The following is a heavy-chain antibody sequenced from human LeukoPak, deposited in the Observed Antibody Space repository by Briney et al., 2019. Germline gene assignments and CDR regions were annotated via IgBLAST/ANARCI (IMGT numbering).Heavy chain of an antibody. J-gene: IGHJ4*02. Sequence: GGSLRLSCAASGFTVSSNYMSWVRQAPGKGLEWVSVIYSGGSTYYADSVKGRFTISRDNSKNTLYLQMNSLRAEDTAVYYCAKALLTYGDYNYWGQGTLVTVSS. V-gene: IGHV3-53*01. CDR3: AKALLTYGDYNY. D-gene: IGHD4-17*01. CDR2: IYSGGST. CDR1: GFTVSSNY.